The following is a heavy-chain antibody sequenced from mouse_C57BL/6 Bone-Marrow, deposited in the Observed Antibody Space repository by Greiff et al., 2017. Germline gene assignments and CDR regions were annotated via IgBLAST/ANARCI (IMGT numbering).Heavy chain of an antibody. CDR3: ARLSITTVVAKDY. J-gene: IGHJ2*01. CDR2: IHPNSGST. V-gene: IGHV1-64*01. D-gene: IGHD1-1*01. CDR1: GYTFTSYW. Sequence: QVQLQQPGAELVKPGASVKLSCKASGYTFTSYWMHWVKQRPGQGLEWIGMIHPNSGSTNYNEKFKSKATLTVDKSSSTAYMQLSSLTSEDSAVYYCARLSITTVVAKDYWGQGTTLTVSS.